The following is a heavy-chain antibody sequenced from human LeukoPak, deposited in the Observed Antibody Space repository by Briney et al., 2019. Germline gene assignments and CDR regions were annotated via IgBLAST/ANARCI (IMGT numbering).Heavy chain of an antibody. CDR3: AKDIRRGTMYYYYYGMDV. J-gene: IGHJ6*02. CDR2: IGASGITT. Sequence: PGGSLRLSCAASGFTFSSYAMSWVRQAPGKGLEWVSGIGASGITTYDADSGKGRFTISRDNSKNTLHQQMNSLRAEDTAVYYCAKDIRRGTMYYYYYGMDVWGQGTTVTVSS. V-gene: IGHV3-23*01. CDR1: GFTFSSYA. D-gene: IGHD4/OR15-4a*01.